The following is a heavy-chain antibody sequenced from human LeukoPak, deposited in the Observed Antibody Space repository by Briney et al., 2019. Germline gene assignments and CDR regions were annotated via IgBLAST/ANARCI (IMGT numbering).Heavy chain of an antibody. CDR3: AKDHNYYDSSGPFDY. CDR1: GFTFSNYG. J-gene: IGHJ4*02. D-gene: IGHD3-22*01. CDR2: ISYDGSNK. Sequence: GGSLRLSCAASGFTFSNYGMHWVRQAPGKGLEWVAVISYDGSNKYYADSVKGRFTISRDNSKNTLYLQMNSLRAEDTAVYYCAKDHNYYDSSGPFDYWGQGTLVTVSS. V-gene: IGHV3-30*18.